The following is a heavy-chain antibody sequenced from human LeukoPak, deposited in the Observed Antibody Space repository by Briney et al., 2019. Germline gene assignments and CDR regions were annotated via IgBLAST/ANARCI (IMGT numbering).Heavy chain of an antibody. CDR2: IYYSGST. V-gene: IGHV4-39*07. Sequence: ETLSLTCTVSGGSISSSSYYWGWIRQPPGKGLEWIGSIYYSGSTNYNPSLKSRVTMSVDTSKNQFSLNLSSVTAADTAVYYCTRREGYWGQGTPVTVSS. CDR1: GGSISSSSYY. J-gene: IGHJ4*02. CDR3: TRREGY.